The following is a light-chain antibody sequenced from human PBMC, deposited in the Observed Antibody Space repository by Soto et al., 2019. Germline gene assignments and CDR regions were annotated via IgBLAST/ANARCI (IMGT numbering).Light chain of an antibody. Sequence: IQLTQSPSSLSASVGDRVTITCRASQGISSYLAWYQQKPGKAPKLLIYAASALQSGVPSRFSGSGSGTDFTLTNSSLQPEDFATYYCQQLNDYPITFGQGTRLEI. CDR1: QGISSY. CDR3: QQLNDYPIT. V-gene: IGKV1-9*01. CDR2: AAS. J-gene: IGKJ5*01.